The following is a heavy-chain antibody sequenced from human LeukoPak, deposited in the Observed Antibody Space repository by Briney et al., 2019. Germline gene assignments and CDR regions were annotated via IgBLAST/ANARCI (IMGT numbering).Heavy chain of an antibody. D-gene: IGHD1-14*01. CDR2: IYPGDSDT. Sequence: GESLKISCKGSGYKFTNTWFNWVRQMPGKGLKWMGIIYPGDSDTRYSPSFQGQVTISADKSITTAYLQWSSLKASDSAMYYCARDNETGVPFDFWGQGTLVTVSS. CDR3: ARDNETGVPFDF. J-gene: IGHJ4*02. CDR1: GYKFTNTW. V-gene: IGHV5-51*01.